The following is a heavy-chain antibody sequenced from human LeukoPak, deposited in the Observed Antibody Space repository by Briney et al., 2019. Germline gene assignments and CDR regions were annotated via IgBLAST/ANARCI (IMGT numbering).Heavy chain of an antibody. V-gene: IGHV1-2*02. J-gene: IGHJ4*02. CDR1: GYTFTSSG. D-gene: IGHD1-26*01. CDR2: INPNSGGT. Sequence: GASVKVSCKASGYTFTSSGISWVRQAPGQGLEWMGWINPNSGGTNYAQKFQGRVTMTRDTSISTAYMELSRLRSDDTAVYYCAREYSGSYLLDSWGQGTLVTVSS. CDR3: AREYSGSYLLDS.